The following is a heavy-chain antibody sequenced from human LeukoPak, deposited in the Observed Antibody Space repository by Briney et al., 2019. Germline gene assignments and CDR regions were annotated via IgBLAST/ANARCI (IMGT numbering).Heavy chain of an antibody. CDR1: GLTFSNYG. J-gene: IGHJ6*03. V-gene: IGHV3-30*02. CDR3: AREHTVVTTRNDYYYYMAV. D-gene: IGHD4-23*01. CDR2: IRYDGSDK. Sequence: GGSLRLSCAASGLTFSNYGVHWVRQAPDKGLEWVAFIRYDGSDKYYADSVKGRVTISRDNSKNTLYLQMNSLRAEDTAVYYCAREHTVVTTRNDYYYYMAVWGKGTTVTVSS.